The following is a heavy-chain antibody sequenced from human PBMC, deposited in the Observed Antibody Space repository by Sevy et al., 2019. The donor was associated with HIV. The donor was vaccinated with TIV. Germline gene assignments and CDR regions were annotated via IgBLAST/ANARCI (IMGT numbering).Heavy chain of an antibody. V-gene: IGHV3-64D*06. D-gene: IGHD5-18*01. J-gene: IGHJ4*02. CDR3: VKLLVDTAMGGDTFDY. CDR1: GFTFSSYA. CDR2: ISSNGGST. Sequence: GGSLRLSCSASGFTFSSYAMHWVRQTPGKGLEYVSAISSNGGSTYYADSVKGRFTISRDNSKNTLYLQMSGLRAEDTAVYYCVKLLVDTAMGGDTFDYWGQGTLVTVSS.